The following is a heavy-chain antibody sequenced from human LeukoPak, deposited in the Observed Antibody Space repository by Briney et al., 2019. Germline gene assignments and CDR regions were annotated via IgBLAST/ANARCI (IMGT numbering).Heavy chain of an antibody. V-gene: IGHV4-39*07. CDR3: ARGPMIVVPDAFDI. CDR1: GGSISSSSYY. D-gene: IGHD3-22*01. CDR2: IYYSGST. Sequence: KPSETLSLTCTVSGGSISSSSYYWGWIRQPPGKGLEWIGSIYYSGSTYYNPSLKSRVTISVDTSKNQFSLKLSSVTAADTAVYYCARGPMIVVPDAFDIWGQGTMVTVSS. J-gene: IGHJ3*02.